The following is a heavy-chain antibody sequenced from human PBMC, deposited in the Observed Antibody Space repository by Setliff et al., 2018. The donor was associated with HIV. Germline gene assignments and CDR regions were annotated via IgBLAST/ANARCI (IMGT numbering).Heavy chain of an antibody. V-gene: IGHV1-18*01. Sequence: ASVKVSCKASGYTLISYGITWVRQTPGQGLEWMGWIGSYSGYTIYAQKFQDRLTMTTDTSTTTASMELRSLRSDDTAVYYCVRGHCNSDKCWYTWFDPWGQGTLVTVSS. CDR2: IGSYSGYT. CDR1: GYTLISYG. D-gene: IGHD2-2*01. J-gene: IGHJ5*02. CDR3: VRGHCNSDKCWYTWFDP.